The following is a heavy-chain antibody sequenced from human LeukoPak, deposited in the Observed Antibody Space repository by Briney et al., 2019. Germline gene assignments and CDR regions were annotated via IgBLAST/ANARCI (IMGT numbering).Heavy chain of an antibody. CDR2: IYYSGRT. CDR1: GGSISSSSYY. CDR3: ARDLYYYGSGSFCD. D-gene: IGHD3-10*01. Sequence: SETLSLTCTVSGGSISSSSYYWGWIRQPPGKGLEWSGSIYYSGRTYYNPSLKSRVTISVDTSNNQFSLKLSSVTAADTAVYYCARDLYYYGSGSFCDWGQGTLVTVSS. J-gene: IGHJ4*02. V-gene: IGHV4-39*07.